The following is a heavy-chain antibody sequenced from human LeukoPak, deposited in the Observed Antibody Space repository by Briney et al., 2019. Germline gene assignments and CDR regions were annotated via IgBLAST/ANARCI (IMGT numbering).Heavy chain of an antibody. CDR1: GFTFSSYW. CDR3: ARDGPSIGPAYYMDV. Sequence: GGSLRLSCAASGFTFSSYWMSWVRQAPGKGLEWVANIKQDGSEKYYVDSVKGRFTISRDNAKNSLYLQMNSLRAEDTAVYYCARDGPSIGPAYYMDVWGKGTAVTVSS. V-gene: IGHV3-7*01. CDR2: IKQDGSEK. D-gene: IGHD6-6*01. J-gene: IGHJ6*03.